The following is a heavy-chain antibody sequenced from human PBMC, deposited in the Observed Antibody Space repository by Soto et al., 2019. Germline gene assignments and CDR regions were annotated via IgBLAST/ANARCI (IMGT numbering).Heavy chain of an antibody. D-gene: IGHD3-10*01. J-gene: IGHJ5*02. CDR2: IYYSGST. CDR3: ARELYYYGSGSYYNAPRFDP. CDR1: GGSISSGNYY. Sequence: SETLSLTCTGSGGSISSGNYYWSWIRQPPGKGLEWIGYIYYSGSTYYSPSLKSRVTISVDTSKNQFSLKLSSVTAADTAVYYCARELYYYGSGSYYNAPRFDPWGQGTLVTVSS. V-gene: IGHV4-30-4*01.